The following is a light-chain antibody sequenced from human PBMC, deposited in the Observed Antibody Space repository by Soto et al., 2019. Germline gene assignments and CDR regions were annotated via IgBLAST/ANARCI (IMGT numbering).Light chain of an antibody. CDR1: QSVGSK. J-gene: IGKJ4*01. CDR2: GAF. V-gene: IGKV3-15*01. CDR3: QQYNDWPPRRLT. Sequence: EVVMTQSPATLSVSPGERATLSCRASQSVGSKLAWYQQKPGQAPRLLIYGAFTRATDIPARFSGSGSGTEFTLTISSLQSEDVAVYYCQQYNDWPPRRLTFGGGTKVEIK.